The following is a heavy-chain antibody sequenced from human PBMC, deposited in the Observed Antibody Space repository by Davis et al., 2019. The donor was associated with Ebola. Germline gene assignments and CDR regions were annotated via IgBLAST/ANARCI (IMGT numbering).Heavy chain of an antibody. Sequence: PSETLSLTCDVSGDSVSSNGYYWSWIRQPPGKGLEWIGYIYYSGSTNYNPSLKSRVSISIDTAKNQFSLKLSSMTAADTAVYYCARNNWNSLDYWGQGTLVTVSS. CDR2: IYYSGST. CDR3: ARNNWNSLDY. V-gene: IGHV4-61*08. J-gene: IGHJ4*02. D-gene: IGHD1-1*01. CDR1: GDSVSSNGYY.